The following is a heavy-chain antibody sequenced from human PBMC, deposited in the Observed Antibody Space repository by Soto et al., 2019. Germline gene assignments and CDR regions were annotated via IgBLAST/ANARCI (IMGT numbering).Heavy chain of an antibody. V-gene: IGHV3-23*01. CDR1: GFTFSNYA. CDR3: AKCPAWGGGCERLDY. Sequence: EVQLLESGGGLVQRGGSLRLSCAASGFTFSNYAMSWVRQALGKGLEWVSLISDSGGSTYYAGSVKGRFTISRDNSKNTLYLQMNSLRAEDTAVYYCAKCPAWGGGCERLDYWGQGALVTVSS. D-gene: IGHD2-15*01. J-gene: IGHJ4*02. CDR2: ISDSGGST.